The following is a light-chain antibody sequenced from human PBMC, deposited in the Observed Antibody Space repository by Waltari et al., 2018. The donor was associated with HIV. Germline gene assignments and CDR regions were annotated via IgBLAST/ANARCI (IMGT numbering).Light chain of an antibody. V-gene: IGLV1-47*01. CDR3: AAWDDSLSGL. CDR1: SSNIGSNY. J-gene: IGLJ2*01. CDR2: RNN. Sequence: QSVLTQPPSASGTPGQRVTISCSGSSSNIGSNYVYWYQQLPGTAPKLLIYRNNQRPSGVPYRFSGSKSGTSASLAISGLRSEDEADYYCAAWDDSLSGLFGGGTKLTVL.